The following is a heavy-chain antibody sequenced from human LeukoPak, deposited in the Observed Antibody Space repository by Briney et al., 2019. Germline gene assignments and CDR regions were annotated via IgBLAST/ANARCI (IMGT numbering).Heavy chain of an antibody. Sequence: SETLSLTCAVYGGSFSDYYWSWIRQPPGKGLEWIGEINHSGSTDYNPSLKSRVTISVDTSKHQFSLKLSSVTVADTAVYYCAKILRSYRYYFDYWGQGTLVTVSS. CDR1: GGSFSDYY. J-gene: IGHJ4*02. CDR3: AKILRSYRYYFDY. D-gene: IGHD4-23*01. V-gene: IGHV4-34*01. CDR2: INHSGST.